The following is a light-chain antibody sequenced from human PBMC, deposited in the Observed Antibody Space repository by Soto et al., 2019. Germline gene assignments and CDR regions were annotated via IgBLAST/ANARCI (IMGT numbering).Light chain of an antibody. CDR2: EVS. V-gene: IGLV2-14*01. CDR3: SSYTTSAIYV. J-gene: IGLJ1*01. Sequence: QSVLTQPASVSGSPGQSITISCTGTNTHVGAYNYVSWYQQHPGKVPKLIIFEVSNRPSGVSNRFSGSKSGNTASLTISGLQAEDEAEYSCSSYTTSAIYVFGSGTKVTV. CDR1: NTHVGAYNY.